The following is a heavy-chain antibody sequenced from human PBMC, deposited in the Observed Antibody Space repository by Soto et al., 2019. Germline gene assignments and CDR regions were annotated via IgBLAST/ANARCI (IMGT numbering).Heavy chain of an antibody. CDR2: ISTDKGKT. CDR3: ATRAPEFDY. J-gene: IGHJ4*02. CDR1: GYTFTSYG. V-gene: IGHV1-18*01. Sequence: QVQLVQSGPEVKKPGASVKVSCKTSGYTFTSYGISWVRQAPGQGLEWMGWISTDKGKTNYAQKFQGRVTMTTDTSTSTAYMELRSLRYDDTAVYYCATRAPEFDYWGQGTLVTVSS.